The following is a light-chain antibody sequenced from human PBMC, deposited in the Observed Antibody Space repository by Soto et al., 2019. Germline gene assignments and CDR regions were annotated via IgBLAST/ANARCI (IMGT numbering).Light chain of an antibody. V-gene: IGLV2-14*01. J-gene: IGLJ2*01. CDR1: SSDVGGYNY. CDR3: SSYTSSSTLVV. CDR2: DVS. Sequence: QAVVTQPASVSGSPGQSITISCTGTSSDVGGYNYVSWYQQHPGKAPKLMIYDVSNRPSGVSNRFFGSKSGNTASLTISGLQAEDEADYYCSSYTSSSTLVVFGGGTKVTVL.